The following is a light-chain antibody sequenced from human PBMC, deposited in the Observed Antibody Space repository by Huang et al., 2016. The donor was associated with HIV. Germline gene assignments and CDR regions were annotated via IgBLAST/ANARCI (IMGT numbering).Light chain of an antibody. Sequence: EKVMAQAPGTLSVSPGERATLSCRASDSVSTTVAWYQQRPGQAPRLLIYGASTRATGIPARFSGSGSGTEVALTISSMQSEYCAVYYCQQYNNWPVTFGGGTKVEIK. CDR3: QQYNNWPVT. CDR1: DSVSTT. CDR2: GAS. J-gene: IGKJ4*01. V-gene: IGKV3-15*01.